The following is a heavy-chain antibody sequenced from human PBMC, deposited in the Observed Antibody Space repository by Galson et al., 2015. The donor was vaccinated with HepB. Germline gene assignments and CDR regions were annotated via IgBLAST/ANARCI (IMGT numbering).Heavy chain of an antibody. CDR3: ARGKGTFDY. CDR1: GFTFSTYW. CDR2: LKQDAGEK. V-gene: IGHV3-7*03. J-gene: IGHJ4*02. Sequence: LRLSCAVSGFTFSTYWMTWVRQAPGKGLEWVANLKQDAGEKFYVDSVKGRFTISRDNARNSLYLEMNSLRAEDTAVYYCARGKGTFDYWGQGTLVTVSS.